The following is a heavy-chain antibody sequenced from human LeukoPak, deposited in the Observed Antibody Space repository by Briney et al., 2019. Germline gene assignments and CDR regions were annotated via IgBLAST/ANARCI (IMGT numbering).Heavy chain of an antibody. J-gene: IGHJ6*03. CDR1: GFTFSSYS. V-gene: IGHV3-23*01. D-gene: IGHD1-26*01. Sequence: PGGSLRLSCAASGFTFSSYSMNWVRQAPGKGLEWVSYYADSVKGRFTISRDNSKNTLYLQMNSLRAEDTAVYYCAKDGNDYGYMDVWGKGTTVTVSS. CDR3: AKDGNDYGYMDV.